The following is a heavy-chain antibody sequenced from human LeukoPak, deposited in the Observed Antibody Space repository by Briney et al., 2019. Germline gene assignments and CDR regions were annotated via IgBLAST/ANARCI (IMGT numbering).Heavy chain of an antibody. CDR1: GFTFSSYG. Sequence: GSLRLSCAASGFTFSSYGMHWIRQPPGKGLEWIGSIYYSGSTFNNPSLKSRVTISVDTSKNQFSLKVSSVTAAGTAVYYCASVDFWSGSVDYWGQGTLVTVSS. V-gene: IGHV4-39*07. D-gene: IGHD3-3*01. CDR2: IYYSGST. J-gene: IGHJ4*02. CDR3: ASVDFWSGSVDY.